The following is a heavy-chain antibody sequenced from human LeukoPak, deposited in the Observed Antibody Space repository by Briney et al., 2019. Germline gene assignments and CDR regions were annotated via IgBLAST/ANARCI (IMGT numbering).Heavy chain of an antibody. J-gene: IGHJ4*02. D-gene: IGHD3-10*01. CDR2: IYTGGST. Sequence: GGSLRLSCAASGFIVSNDYMNWVRQAPGKGLEWVSAIYTGGSTYYADSVKGGFTISRGNSKNTLFLQMNSLRAEDTALYYCAKDYSSGSIGYWGQGTLVTVSS. CDR1: GFIVSNDY. CDR3: AKDYSSGSIGY. V-gene: IGHV3-66*01.